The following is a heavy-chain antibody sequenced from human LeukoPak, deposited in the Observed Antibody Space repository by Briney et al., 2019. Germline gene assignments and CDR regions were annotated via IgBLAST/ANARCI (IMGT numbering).Heavy chain of an antibody. CDR1: GYSFTDHY. CDR2: IHPKTGVT. CDR3: ARDHNWGPDY. Sequence: GASVKVSCKASGYSFTDHYLHWLRQAPGQGLEWMALIHPKTGVTNYSERFRGRLSLTRDTSISTLYMELNSLTSDDTAVYYCARDHNWGPDYWGQGTLVSVSS. J-gene: IGHJ4*02. V-gene: IGHV1-2*02. D-gene: IGHD7-27*01.